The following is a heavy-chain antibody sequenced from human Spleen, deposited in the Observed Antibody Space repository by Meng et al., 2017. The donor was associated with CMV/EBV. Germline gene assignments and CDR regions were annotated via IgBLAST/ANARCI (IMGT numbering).Heavy chain of an antibody. CDR3: ARGTHSFHD. CDR1: GGSISSYY. J-gene: IGHJ4*02. D-gene: IGHD4-11*01. Sequence: SETLSLTCTVSGGSISSYYWSWIRQPPGKGLEWIGYIYYSGSTNYNPSLKSRVTISVDTSKNQFSLKVNSLTAADTAVYYCARGTHSFHDWGQGTLVTVSS. CDR2: IYYSGST. V-gene: IGHV4-59*01.